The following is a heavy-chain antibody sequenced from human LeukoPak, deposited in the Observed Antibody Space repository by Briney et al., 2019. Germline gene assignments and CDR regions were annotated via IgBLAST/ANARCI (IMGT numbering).Heavy chain of an antibody. D-gene: IGHD3-10*01. CDR3: ARVMTTRGRGAFDI. CDR1: GGDFSGYY. Sequence: SETLSLTCAVYGGDFSGYYWSWIREPPGRGLAWIGEINHGGSTNYNPSLKSRVTISVDTSKDQCSLKLSSVTAADTAVYYCARVMTTRGRGAFDIWGQGTMVTVSS. CDR2: INHGGST. V-gene: IGHV4-34*01. J-gene: IGHJ3*02.